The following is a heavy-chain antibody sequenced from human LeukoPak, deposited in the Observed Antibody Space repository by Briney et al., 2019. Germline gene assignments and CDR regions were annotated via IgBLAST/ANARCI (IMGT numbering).Heavy chain of an antibody. CDR3: ARGGVGDYYDSSGFRYYYYYYMDV. Sequence: ASVKVSCKASGYTFTSCDINWVRQATGQGLEWMGWMNPNSGNTGYAQKFQGRVTMTRNTSISTAHMELSSLRSEDTAVYYCARGGVGDYYDSSGFRYYYYYYMDVWGKGTTVTVSS. J-gene: IGHJ6*03. CDR1: GYTFTSCD. CDR2: MNPNSGNT. V-gene: IGHV1-8*01. D-gene: IGHD3-22*01.